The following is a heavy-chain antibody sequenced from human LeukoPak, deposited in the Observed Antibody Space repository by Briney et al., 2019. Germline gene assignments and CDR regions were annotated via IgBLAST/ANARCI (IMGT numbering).Heavy chain of an antibody. J-gene: IGHJ2*01. V-gene: IGHV4-34*01. CDR3: ARGFRAVKFLSWYFDL. CDR1: GGSFSGYY. Sequence: KTSETLSLTCAVYGGSFSGYYWSWIRQPPGKGLEWIGEINHSGSTNYNPSLKSRVTISVDTSKNQFSLKLSSVTAADTAVYYCARGFRAVKFLSWYFDLWGRGTLVTVSS. CDR2: INHSGST. D-gene: IGHD4-17*01.